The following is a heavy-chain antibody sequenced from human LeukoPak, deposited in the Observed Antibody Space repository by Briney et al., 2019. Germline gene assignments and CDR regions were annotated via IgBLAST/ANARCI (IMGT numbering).Heavy chain of an antibody. CDR1: GFTFSTYW. J-gene: IGHJ4*02. Sequence: GGSLRLSCAASGFTFSTYWMTWVRQAPGKGLEWVANIKTDGSQTYYLDSVKGRFTISRVNAKNFLSLQLGSLRADDTGVYYCARASMGGRDYHLDSWGQGTLVTVSS. V-gene: IGHV3-7*01. CDR2: IKTDGSQT. D-gene: IGHD4/OR15-4a*01. CDR3: ARASMGGRDYHLDS.